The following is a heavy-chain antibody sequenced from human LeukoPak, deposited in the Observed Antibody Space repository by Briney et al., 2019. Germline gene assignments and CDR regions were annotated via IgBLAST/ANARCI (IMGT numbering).Heavy chain of an antibody. CDR3: AKTPGYTTVTSHDY. V-gene: IGHV3-23*01. D-gene: IGHD4-17*01. CDR2: ISGSGGST. CDR1: GFTFNSYA. J-gene: IGHJ4*02. Sequence: PPGGSLRLSCAASGFTFNSYAMSWVRQAPGKGLEWVSAISGSGGSTYYADSMRGRFTISRDNSKNTLYLQMNSLRAKDTAVYYCAKTPGYTTVTSHDYWGQGTLVTVSS.